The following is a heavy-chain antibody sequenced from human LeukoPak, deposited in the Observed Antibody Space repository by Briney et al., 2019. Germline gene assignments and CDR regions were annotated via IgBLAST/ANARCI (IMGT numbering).Heavy chain of an antibody. J-gene: IGHJ4*02. CDR1: GGSISSYY. CDR2: IYYSGST. CDR3: ARYYYDSSGYYDTRGYYFDY. Sequence: SETLSLTCTVSGGSISSYYWSWIRQPPGKGLEWIGYIYYSGSTNYNPSLKSRVTISVDTSKNQFSLKLSSVTAADTAVYYCARYYYDSSGYYDTRGYYFDYWGQGTLVTVSS. V-gene: IGHV4-59*01. D-gene: IGHD3-22*01.